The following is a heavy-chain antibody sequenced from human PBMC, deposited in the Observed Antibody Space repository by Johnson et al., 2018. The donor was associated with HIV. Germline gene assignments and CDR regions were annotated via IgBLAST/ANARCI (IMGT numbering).Heavy chain of an antibody. D-gene: IGHD1-26*01. CDR1: GFTFDDYA. J-gene: IGHJ3*02. CDR2: LNWNGGRT. V-gene: IGHV3-20*04. Sequence: VLLVESGGGVVRPGGSLRLSCVASGFTFDDYAMSWVRQAPGKGLEWVAGLNWNGGRTGYADSVKGRFTMSRDNAKNSLFLQMNSLRAEDSALYYCVRDQGFRVGTIDDDAFDIWGQGTMVTVSP. CDR3: VRDQGFRVGTIDDDAFDI.